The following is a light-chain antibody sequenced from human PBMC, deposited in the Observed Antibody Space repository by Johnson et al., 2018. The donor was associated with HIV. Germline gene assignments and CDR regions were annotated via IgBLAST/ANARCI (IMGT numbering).Light chain of an antibody. CDR1: SSNIGNNY. CDR3: GTWDSSLSAYNYV. V-gene: IGLV1-51*02. Sequence: QSVLTQPPSVSAAPGQKVTVSCSGSSSNIGNNYVSWYQQLPGTAPKLLIYENNKRPSGIPDRFSCSKSGTSATLGLTGLQTGDEADYYCGTWDSSLSAYNYVFGTGTKVTVL. CDR2: ENN. J-gene: IGLJ1*01.